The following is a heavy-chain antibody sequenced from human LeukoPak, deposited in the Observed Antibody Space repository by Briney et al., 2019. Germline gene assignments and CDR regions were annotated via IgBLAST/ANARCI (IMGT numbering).Heavy chain of an antibody. Sequence: ESGPTLVNPTQTLTLTCTLSGFSLSTRGVGVGWIRQPPGKALEWLALIYWNDDKRYSPSLKSRLTITKDTSKNQVVLTMTNMDPVDTATYYCAHGDHYGGNSHYFDYWGQGTLVTVSS. CDR2: IYWNDDK. CDR3: AHGDHYGGNSHYFDY. D-gene: IGHD2-21*02. J-gene: IGHJ4*02. CDR1: GFSLSTRGVG. V-gene: IGHV2-5*01.